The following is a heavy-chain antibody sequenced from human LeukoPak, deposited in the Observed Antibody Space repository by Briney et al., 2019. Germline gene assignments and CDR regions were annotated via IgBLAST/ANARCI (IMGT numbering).Heavy chain of an antibody. D-gene: IGHD3-10*01. V-gene: IGHV4-34*01. CDR2: INHSGST. CDR3: ARGQPPGGY. CDR1: GGSFSGYY. Sequence: SGTLSLTCAVYGGSFSGYYWSWIRQPPGKGLEWIGEINHSGSTNYNPSLKSRVTISVDTSKNQFSLKLSSVTAADTAVYYCARGQPPGGYWGQGTLVTVSS. J-gene: IGHJ4*02.